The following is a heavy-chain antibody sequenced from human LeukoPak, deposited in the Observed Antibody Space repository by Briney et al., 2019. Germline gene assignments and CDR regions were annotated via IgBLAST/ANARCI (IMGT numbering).Heavy chain of an antibody. V-gene: IGHV4-59*11. Sequence: PSETLSLTCTVSGASISSHYWSWFRQSPGKGLEWIGNIYYSGSTNYNPSLKSRVTVSVDTPKNQFSLKLSSVTTVDAAVYYCAGAPNWSYFDYWGQGTRVTVSS. D-gene: IGHD1-20*01. CDR1: GASISSHY. J-gene: IGHJ4*02. CDR3: AGAPNWSYFDY. CDR2: IYYSGST.